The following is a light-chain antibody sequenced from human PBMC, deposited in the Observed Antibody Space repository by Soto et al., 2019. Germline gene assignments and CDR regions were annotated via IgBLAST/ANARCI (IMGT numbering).Light chain of an antibody. CDR1: QSISSW. V-gene: IGKV1-5*01. Sequence: DIQMTQSPSTLSASVVDRVTITCRASQSISSWLAWYQQKPGKAPKLLIYDASSLESGVPSRFSGSGSGTEFTLTISSLQPDDFATYYCQQYNSYPSTFGQGTKVDIK. CDR3: QQYNSYPST. J-gene: IGKJ1*01. CDR2: DAS.